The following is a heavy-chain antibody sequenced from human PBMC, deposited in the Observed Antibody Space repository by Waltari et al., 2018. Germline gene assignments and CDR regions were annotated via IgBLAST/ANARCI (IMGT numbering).Heavy chain of an antibody. Sequence: QLQLQESGPGLVKPSETLSLTCTVSGGSISRSSYYWGWIRQPPGRGLEWIGSFYYSESTYYNPSLKSRVTISVDTSKDQFSLKLSSVTAADTAVYYCASFKWELRTGPAYWGPGTLVTVSS. J-gene: IGHJ4*02. CDR3: ASFKWELRTGPAY. D-gene: IGHD1-26*01. CDR1: GGSISRSSYY. CDR2: FYYSEST. V-gene: IGHV4-39*01.